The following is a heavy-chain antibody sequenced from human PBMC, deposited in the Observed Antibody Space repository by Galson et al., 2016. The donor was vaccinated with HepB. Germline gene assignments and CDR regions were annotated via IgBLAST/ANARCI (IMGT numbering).Heavy chain of an antibody. J-gene: IGHJ4*02. CDR3: VRDGSGGWHFDN. Sequence: SLRLSCAASGFSFNTYWMSWVRQTPGKGLEWVANIKQDGSEKYYVDSTRGRFTISRDNAKNSMSLQMNSLSAEDTAVYYCVRDGSGGWHFDNWGQGTLITVSS. CDR1: GFSFNTYW. CDR2: IKQDGSEK. D-gene: IGHD6-19*01. V-gene: IGHV3-7*01.